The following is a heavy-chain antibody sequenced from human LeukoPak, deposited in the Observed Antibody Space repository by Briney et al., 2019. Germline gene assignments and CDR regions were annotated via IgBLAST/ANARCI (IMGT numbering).Heavy chain of an antibody. V-gene: IGHV3-21*01. J-gene: IGHJ4*02. CDR2: ISSSSSYV. CDR3: ARNGITGISLGY. D-gene: IGHD1-20*01. Sequence: GGSPRLSCAASGFTFSSYSMNWVRQAPGKGLEWVSSISSSSSYVYYADSVKGRFTISRDNAKNSLYLQMNSLRAEDTAVYYCARNGITGISLGYWGQGTLVTVSS. CDR1: GFTFSSYS.